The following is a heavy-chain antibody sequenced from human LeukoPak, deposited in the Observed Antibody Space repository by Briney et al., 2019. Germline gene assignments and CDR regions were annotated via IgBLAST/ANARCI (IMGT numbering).Heavy chain of an antibody. CDR3: AREWYSSGWYYFDY. CDR1: GFTFSDYA. V-gene: IGHV3-7*03. Sequence: GGSLRLSCAASGFTFSDYAMHWVRQAPGKGLEWVANIKQDGSEKYYVDSVKGRFTISRDNAKNSLYLQMNSLRAEDTAVYYCAREWYSSGWYYFDYWGQGTLVTVSS. D-gene: IGHD6-19*01. J-gene: IGHJ4*02. CDR2: IKQDGSEK.